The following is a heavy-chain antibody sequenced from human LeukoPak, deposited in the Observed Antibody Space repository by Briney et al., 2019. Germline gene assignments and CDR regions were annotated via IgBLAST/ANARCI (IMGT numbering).Heavy chain of an antibody. D-gene: IGHD7-27*01. CDR1: GFTFSSYA. CDR2: IWHDGGDK. J-gene: IGHJ5*01. V-gene: IGHV3-33*08. CDR3: ARGINWGFDS. Sequence: GGSLRLSCAASGFTFSSYAMHWVRQAPGKGLECVAIIWHDGGDKYYAHSVKGRFTISRDNSENMLYLQMNSLRAEDTAVYYCARGINWGFDSWGQGTLVTVSS.